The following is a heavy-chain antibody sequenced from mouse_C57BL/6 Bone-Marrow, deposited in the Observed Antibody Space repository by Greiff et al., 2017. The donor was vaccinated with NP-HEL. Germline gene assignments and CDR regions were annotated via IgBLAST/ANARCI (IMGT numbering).Heavy chain of an antibody. Sequence: EVQRVESGGGLVQPGESLKLSCESNEYEFPSHDMSWVRQTPEKRLELVAAINSDGGSTYYPDNMERRFIISRDNTKKTLYLQMSSLRSEDTALYYCARHEIANWDSCFAYWGQGTLVTVSA. J-gene: IGHJ3*01. CDR1: EYEFPSHD. CDR2: INSDGGST. V-gene: IGHV5-2*01. CDR3: ARHEIANWDSCFAY. D-gene: IGHD4-1*01.